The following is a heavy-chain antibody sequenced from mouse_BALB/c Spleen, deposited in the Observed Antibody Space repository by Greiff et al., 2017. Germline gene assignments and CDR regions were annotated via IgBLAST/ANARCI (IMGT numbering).Heavy chain of an antibody. D-gene: IGHD2-1*01. CDR2: INPGSGGT. J-gene: IGHJ2*01. Sequence: QVQLQQSGAELVRPGTSVKVSCKASGYAFTNYLIEWVKQRPGQGLEWIGVINPGSGGTNYNEKFKGKATLTADKSSSTAYMQLSSLTSDDSAVYFCARENGNYGYFDYWGQGTTLTVSS. CDR1: GYAFTNYL. CDR3: ARENGNYGYFDY. V-gene: IGHV1-54*01.